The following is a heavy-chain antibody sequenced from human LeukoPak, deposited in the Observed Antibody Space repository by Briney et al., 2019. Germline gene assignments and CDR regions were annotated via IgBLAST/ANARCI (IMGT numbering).Heavy chain of an antibody. Sequence: SVKVSCKASGGTFSSYAISWVRQAPGQGPEWMGGIIPIFGTANYAQKFQGRVTITADESTSTAYMELSSLRSEDTAVYYCARDGSGSYYLFDYWGQGTLVTVSS. CDR1: GGTFSSYA. V-gene: IGHV1-69*13. J-gene: IGHJ4*02. D-gene: IGHD3-10*01. CDR3: ARDGSGSYYLFDY. CDR2: IIPIFGTA.